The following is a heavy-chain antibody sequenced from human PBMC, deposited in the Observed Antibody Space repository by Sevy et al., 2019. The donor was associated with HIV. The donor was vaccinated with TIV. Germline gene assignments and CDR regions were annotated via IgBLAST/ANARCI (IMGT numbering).Heavy chain of an antibody. CDR3: ARAPPLTYYDVWSGESFYYYYGMDV. CDR1: GFTFSSYW. J-gene: IGHJ6*02. D-gene: IGHD3-3*01. Sequence: GGSLRLSCAASGFTFSSYWMSWVRQAPGKGLEWVANIKQDGSEKYYVDSVKGRFTISRDNAKNSLYLQMNSLRAEDTAVYYCARAPPLTYYDVWSGESFYYYYGMDVWGQGTTVTVSS. V-gene: IGHV3-7*01. CDR2: IKQDGSEK.